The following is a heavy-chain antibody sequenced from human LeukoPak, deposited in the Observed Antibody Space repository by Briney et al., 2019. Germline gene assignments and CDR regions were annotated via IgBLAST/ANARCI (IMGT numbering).Heavy chain of an antibody. V-gene: IGHV1-18*01. J-gene: IGHJ3*02. Sequence: ASVNVSCKASGYTFTGYGISWVRQAPGQGLEWMGWISAYNGNTNYAQKLQGRVTMTTDTSTSTAYMELRSLRSDDTAVYYCARSNYDSSGYDDAFDIWGQGTMVTVSS. CDR3: ARSNYDSSGYDDAFDI. CDR1: GYTFTGYG. D-gene: IGHD3-22*01. CDR2: ISAYNGNT.